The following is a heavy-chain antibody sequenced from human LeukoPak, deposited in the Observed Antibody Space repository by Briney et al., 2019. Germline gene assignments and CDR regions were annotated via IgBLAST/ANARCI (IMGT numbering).Heavy chain of an antibody. D-gene: IGHD2-2*03. CDR1: GFTFSSYA. V-gene: IGHV3-30*04. CDR3: ASEYGYCSSTSCQPYYFDY. CDR2: ISYDGSNK. J-gene: IGHJ4*02. Sequence: GRSLRLSCAASGFTFSSYAMHWVRQAPGKGLEWVAVISYDGSNKYYADSVKGRFTIFRDNSKNTLYLQMNSLRAEDTAVYYCASEYGYCSSTSCQPYYFDYWGQGTLVTVSS.